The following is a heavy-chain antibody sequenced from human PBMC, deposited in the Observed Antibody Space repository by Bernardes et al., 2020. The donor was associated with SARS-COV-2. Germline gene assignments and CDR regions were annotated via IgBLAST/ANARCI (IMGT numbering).Heavy chain of an antibody. V-gene: IGHV3-23*01. CDR1: GFDFSDYW. CDR2: ISGSGDAT. J-gene: IGHJ6*02. D-gene: IGHD4-4*01. CDR3: AKDYSVIGQAVYYYGLDV. Sequence: GGSLRLSCAGSGFDFSDYWMAWVRQAPGKGLEWVSTISGSGDATYYADSVKGRFTISRDNSKNTPYLQMNSLGAEDTAVYYCAKDYSVIGQAVYYYGLDVWSQGTTVTVSS.